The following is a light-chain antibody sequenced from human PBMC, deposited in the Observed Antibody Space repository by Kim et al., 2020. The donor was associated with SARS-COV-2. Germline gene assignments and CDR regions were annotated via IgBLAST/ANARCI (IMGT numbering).Light chain of an antibody. CDR1: SLRSYY. CDR2: GKN. Sequence: SSELTQDPAVSVALGQTVRITCQGDSLRSYYASWYKQKPGQAPVLVIYGKNNRPSGIPDQFSGSSSGNTASLTITGAQAEDEADYYCNSRDSSGNLLVFGGGTQLTVL. CDR3: NSRDSSGNLLV. V-gene: IGLV3-19*01. J-gene: IGLJ3*02.